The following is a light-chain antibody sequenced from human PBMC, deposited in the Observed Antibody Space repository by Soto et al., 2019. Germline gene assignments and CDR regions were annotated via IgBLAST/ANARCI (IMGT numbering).Light chain of an antibody. CDR1: SSDVGGYNY. CDR2: EVS. V-gene: IGLV2-14*01. J-gene: IGLJ1*01. Sequence: QSALTQPASVSGSPGQSITISCTGTSSDVGGYNYVSWYQQHPGKAPKLIIYEVSNRPSGVSNRFSGAKSGNTASLTISGLQAEDEDDYYCNSYTSKSTGVFGTGTKVTVL. CDR3: NSYTSKSTGV.